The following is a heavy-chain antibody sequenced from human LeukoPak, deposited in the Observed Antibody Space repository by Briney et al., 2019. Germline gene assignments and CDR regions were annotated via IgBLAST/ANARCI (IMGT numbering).Heavy chain of an antibody. CDR2: ISYDGSNK. J-gene: IGHJ6*02. D-gene: IGHD2-21*02. V-gene: IGHV3-30-3*01. CDR1: GFTFSSYA. CDR3: ARTPPRGVVTATPYYYYYGMGV. Sequence: PGGSLRLSCAASGFTFSSYAMHWVRQAPGKGLEWVAVISYDGSNKYYADSVKGRFTISRDNSKNTLYLQMNSLRAEDTAVYYCARTPPRGVVTATPYYYYYGMGVWGQGTTVTVS.